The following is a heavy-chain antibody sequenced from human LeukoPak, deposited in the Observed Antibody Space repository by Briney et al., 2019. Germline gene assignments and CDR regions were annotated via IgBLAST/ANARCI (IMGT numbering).Heavy chain of an antibody. CDR3: ARERESSGYSSLDP. V-gene: IGHV1-2*02. CDR2: INPNSGTK. CDR1: GYIFTDYY. J-gene: IGHJ5*02. D-gene: IGHD3-22*01. Sequence: GSSVKVSCKASGYIFTDYYMHWVRQAPGRGLQWVGWINPNSGTKKSSQKFLDRVTLTWDTSISTAYMELSSLRSDDTAVYYCARERESSGYSSLDPWGQGTLVIVSS.